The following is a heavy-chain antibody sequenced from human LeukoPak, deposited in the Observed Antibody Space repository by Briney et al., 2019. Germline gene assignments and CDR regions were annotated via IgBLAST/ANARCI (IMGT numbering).Heavy chain of an antibody. CDR2: ISGSGGST. Sequence: GGSLRLSCAASGFTFSSYAMSWVRQAPGKGLEWVSAISGSGGSTYYADSVKGRFTISRDNSKNTLYLQMNSLRAEDTAVYYCAKARWNYYDSSGYYYRWDQGTLVTVSS. CDR3: AKARWNYYDSSGYYYR. V-gene: IGHV3-23*01. D-gene: IGHD3-22*01. CDR1: GFTFSSYA. J-gene: IGHJ4*02.